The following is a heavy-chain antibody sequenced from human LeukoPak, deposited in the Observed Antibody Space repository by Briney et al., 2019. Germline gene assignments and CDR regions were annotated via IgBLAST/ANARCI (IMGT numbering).Heavy chain of an antibody. Sequence: GESLKISCKGSGYTLSSSWTGWVRQMPGKGLEWMGIIYPGDSDTRYSPSFQGQVTISADKSINTAYLQWSSLKATDTGIYYCARQYGRPFDYWGQGTLVTVSS. V-gene: IGHV5-51*01. CDR2: IYPGDSDT. J-gene: IGHJ4*02. CDR3: ARQYGRPFDY. CDR1: GYTLSSSW. D-gene: IGHD4-17*01.